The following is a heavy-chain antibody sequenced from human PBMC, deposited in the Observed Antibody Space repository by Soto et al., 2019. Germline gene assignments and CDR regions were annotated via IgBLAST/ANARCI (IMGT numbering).Heavy chain of an antibody. CDR3: CSLQLYVFWCGYYRDYGMDV. CDR1: GFTFSRYE. CDR2: SSSSGSTI. D-gene: IGHD3-3*01. J-gene: IGHJ6*02. Sequence: PGGSLRLCCAASGFTFSRYEMNWVRQAPGKGLEWVSYSSSSGSTIYYADSVKGRFTISRDNAKNSLYLQMNSLRAEDTAVYYLCSLQLYVFWCGYYRDYGMDVWGQCTTVTVSS. V-gene: IGHV3-48*03.